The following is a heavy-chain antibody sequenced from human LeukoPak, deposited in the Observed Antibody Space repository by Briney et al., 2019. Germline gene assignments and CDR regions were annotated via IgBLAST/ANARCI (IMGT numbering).Heavy chain of an antibody. CDR2: VNPSSGST. Sequence: GASVKVSCKASGYTFTSYFMHWVRQAPGQGVEWMGVVNPSSGSTTYSQKFQGRVTMTRDTSTSTVYMDLGSLRSDDTAVYYCARAVGPRGGNWFDPWGQGTLVTVSS. V-gene: IGHV1-46*01. CDR3: ARAVGPRGGNWFDP. J-gene: IGHJ5*02. CDR1: GYTFTSYF. D-gene: IGHD1-26*01.